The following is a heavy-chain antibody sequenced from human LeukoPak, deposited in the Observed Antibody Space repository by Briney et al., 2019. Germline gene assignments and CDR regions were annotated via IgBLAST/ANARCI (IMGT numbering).Heavy chain of an antibody. J-gene: IGHJ5*02. CDR1: GGSISSGGYS. V-gene: IGHV4-30-2*01. CDR2: IYHSGST. D-gene: IGHD6-13*01. Sequence: SETLSLTCAVSGGSISSGGYSWSWIRQPPGKGLEWIGYIYHSGSTYYNPSLKSRVTISADRSKNQFSLKLSSVTAADTAVYYCASSSWFLGWFDPGAREPWSPSPQ. CDR3: ASSSWFLGWFDP.